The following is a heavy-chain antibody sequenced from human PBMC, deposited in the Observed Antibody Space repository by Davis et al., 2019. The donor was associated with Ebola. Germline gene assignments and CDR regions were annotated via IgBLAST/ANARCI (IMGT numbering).Heavy chain of an antibody. J-gene: IGHJ6*02. Sequence: KFQGRVTMTRDTSTSTVYMELSSLRSEDTAVYYCARGGGMDVWGQGTTVTVSS. CDR3: ARGGGMDV. V-gene: IGHV1-46*01.